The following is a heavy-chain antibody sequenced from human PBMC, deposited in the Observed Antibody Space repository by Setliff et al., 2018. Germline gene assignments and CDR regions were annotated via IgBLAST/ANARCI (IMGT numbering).Heavy chain of an antibody. Sequence: SETLSLTCTVSGGSISSGDYYWSWIRQPPGKGLEWIGRIYTSGSTNYNPSLKSRVTMSVDTSKNQFSLKLSSVTAADTAVYYCARGQRYCSGGSCYYYMDVWGKGTTVTVSS. D-gene: IGHD2-15*01. V-gene: IGHV4-61*02. CDR1: GGSISSGDYY. J-gene: IGHJ6*03. CDR3: ARGQRYCSGGSCYYYMDV. CDR2: IYTSGST.